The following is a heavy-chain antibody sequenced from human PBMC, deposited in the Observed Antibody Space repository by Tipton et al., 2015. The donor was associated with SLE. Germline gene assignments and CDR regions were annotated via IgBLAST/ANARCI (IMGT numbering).Heavy chain of an antibody. Sequence: LRLSCAVYGGSFSGYYWSWIRQPPGKGLGWIGEINDSGSTNYNPSLKSRVTISVDTSKNQFSLKLSSVTAADTAVYYCARGGDYYDSSGYRGWGQGTLVTVSS. D-gene: IGHD3-22*01. CDR1: GGSFSGYY. CDR3: ARGGDYYDSSGYRG. V-gene: IGHV4-34*01. CDR2: INDSGST. J-gene: IGHJ4*02.